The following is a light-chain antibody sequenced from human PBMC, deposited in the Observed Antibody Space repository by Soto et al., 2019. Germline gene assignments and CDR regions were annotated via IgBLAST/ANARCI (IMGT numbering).Light chain of an antibody. CDR2: GAS. CDR1: QSVTSDY. Sequence: EIVLTPSPGTLSLSPGDRATLSCRASQSVTSDYLAWYQQKPGQAPRLLIHGASSRATGIPDRFSGSGSGTDFTLTISLLEPEDFAVYYCQQYGRPFGQGTKVDI. J-gene: IGKJ1*01. V-gene: IGKV3-20*01. CDR3: QQYGRP.